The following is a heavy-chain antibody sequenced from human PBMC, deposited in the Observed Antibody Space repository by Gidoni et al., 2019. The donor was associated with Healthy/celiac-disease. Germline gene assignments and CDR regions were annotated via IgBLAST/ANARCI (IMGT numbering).Heavy chain of an antibody. CDR2: IYSGGST. CDR3: ARDQRSHCSSTSCYGTGWFDP. V-gene: IGHV3-66*01. Sequence: EVQLVESGGGLVQPGGSLRLSCAASGFTVSSNYMSWVRQAPGKGLEWVSVIYSGGSTYYADSVKGRFTISRDNSKNTLYLQMNSLRAEDTAVYYCARDQRSHCSSTSCYGTGWFDPWGQGTLVTVSS. CDR1: GFTVSSNY. D-gene: IGHD2-2*01. J-gene: IGHJ5*02.